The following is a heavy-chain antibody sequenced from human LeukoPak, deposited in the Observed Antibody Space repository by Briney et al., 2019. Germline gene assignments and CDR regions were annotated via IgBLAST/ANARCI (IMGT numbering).Heavy chain of an antibody. J-gene: IGHJ4*02. CDR1: GYTFTSYA. CDR2: INAGNGNT. Sequence: ASVKVSCKASGYTFTSYAMRWVRQAPGQRLEWMGWINAGNGNTKYSQKFQGRVTITRDTSASTAYMELSSLRSEDTAVYYCARLYSSSWYWDSYYFDYWGQGTLVTVSS. CDR3: ARLYSSSWYWDSYYFDY. V-gene: IGHV1-3*01. D-gene: IGHD6-13*01.